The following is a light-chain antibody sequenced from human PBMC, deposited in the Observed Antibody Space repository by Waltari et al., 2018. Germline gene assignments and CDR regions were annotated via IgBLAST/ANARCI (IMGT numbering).Light chain of an antibody. CDR3: QKYNSAPRT. V-gene: IGKV1-27*01. CDR2: AAS. J-gene: IGKJ1*01. Sequence: DIQMTQSPSSLSASVGDRVTITCRASQGIRNYLAWYQQKPGKVPKLLIYAASTLQSGVPSRFSGSGSGTDFTLTISSLQPEDVATYYCQKYNSAPRTFGQGTKVEIK. CDR1: QGIRNY.